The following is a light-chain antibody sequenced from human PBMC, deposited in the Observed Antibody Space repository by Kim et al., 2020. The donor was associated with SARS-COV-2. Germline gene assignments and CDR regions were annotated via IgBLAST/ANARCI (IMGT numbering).Light chain of an antibody. CDR2: DFS. CDR1: SSDVGGYKF. V-gene: IGLV2-11*03. J-gene: IGLJ3*02. CDR3: CSYVGSYIWV. Sequence: GQSVTISCSGTSSDVGGYKFVSWYQQHQGKVPKLIIYDFSKRPSGVPDRFSGSKSGNTASLTISGLQAEDEADYYCCSYVGSYIWVFGGGTQLTVL.